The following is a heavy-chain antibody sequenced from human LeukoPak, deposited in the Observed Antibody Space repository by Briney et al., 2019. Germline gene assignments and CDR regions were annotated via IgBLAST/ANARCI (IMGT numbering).Heavy chain of an antibody. CDR2: INPNSGGT. CDR1: GYTFTGYY. CDR3: ARGDYYDSSRPSFRYDAAFDI. J-gene: IGHJ3*02. V-gene: IGHV1-2*02. D-gene: IGHD3-22*01. Sequence: GASVKVSCKASGYTFTGYYMHWVRQAPGQGLEWMGWINPNSGGTNYAQKFQGRVTMTRDTSISTAYMELSRLRSDDTAVYYCARGDYYDSSRPSFRYDAAFDIWGQGTMVTVSS.